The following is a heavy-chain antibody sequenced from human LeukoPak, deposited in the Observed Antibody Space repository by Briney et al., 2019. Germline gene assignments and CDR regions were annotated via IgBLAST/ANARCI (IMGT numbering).Heavy chain of an antibody. CDR3: ARVPGEYHGSGSYRAFDI. CDR2: IYYSGST. D-gene: IGHD3-10*01. V-gene: IGHV4-59*01. CDR1: GAPISSYY. J-gene: IGHJ3*02. Sequence: PSETLSLTCTVSGAPISSYYWTWIRQPPGKGLEWIAYIYYSGSTNYNPSLKSRVTISLDTSKNQFSLKLRSVTAADTAVYYCARVPGEYHGSGSYRAFDIWGQGTMVAVSS.